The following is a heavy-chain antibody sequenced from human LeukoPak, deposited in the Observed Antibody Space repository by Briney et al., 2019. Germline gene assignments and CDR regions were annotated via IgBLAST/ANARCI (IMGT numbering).Heavy chain of an antibody. CDR2: ISGSGGST. Sequence: GGSLGLSCAASGFTFSSYAMSWVRQAPGKGLEWVSAISGSGGSTYYADSVKGRFTISRDNSKNTLYLQMNSLRAEDTAVYYCAKLAYCGGDCEDDAFDIWGQGTMVTVSS. V-gene: IGHV3-23*01. J-gene: IGHJ3*02. CDR1: GFTFSSYA. CDR3: AKLAYCGGDCEDDAFDI. D-gene: IGHD2-21*01.